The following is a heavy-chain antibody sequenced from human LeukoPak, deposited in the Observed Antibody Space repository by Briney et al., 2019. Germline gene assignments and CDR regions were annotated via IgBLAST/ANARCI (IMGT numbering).Heavy chain of an antibody. J-gene: IGHJ6*03. CDR2: ISGSGGST. CDR1: GFTFSSYA. V-gene: IGHV3-23*01. Sequence: GGSLRLSCAASGFTFSSYAMSWVRQAPGKGLEWVSAISGSGGSTYYADSVKGRFTISRDNSKNTLYLQMNSLRAEDTAVYYCAKTMVRGVQLHYYYYMDVWGKGTTVTVSS. CDR3: AKTMVRGVQLHYYYYMDV. D-gene: IGHD3-10*01.